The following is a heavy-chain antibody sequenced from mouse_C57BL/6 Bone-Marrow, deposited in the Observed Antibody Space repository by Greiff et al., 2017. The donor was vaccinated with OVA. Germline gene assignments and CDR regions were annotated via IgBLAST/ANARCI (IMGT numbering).Heavy chain of an antibody. J-gene: IGHJ2*01. CDR3: ARKLRGTFDY. CDR1: GFSLTSYG. CDR2: IWSGGST. V-gene: IGHV2-2*01. Sequence: QVQLKQSGPGLVQPSQSLSITCTVSGFSLTSYGVHWVRQSPGKGLEWLGGIWSGGSTDYNAALISRLSISKDNSKCQVFFKMNSLQADDTAIYYCARKLRGTFDYWGQGTTLTVSS. D-gene: IGHD1-1*01.